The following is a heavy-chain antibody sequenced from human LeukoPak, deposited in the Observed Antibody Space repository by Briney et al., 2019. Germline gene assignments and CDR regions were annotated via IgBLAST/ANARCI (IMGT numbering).Heavy chain of an antibody. CDR3: ARENKDWELRFDGRFDY. Sequence: SETLSLTCTVSGGSISSYYWSWIRQPAGKGLEWIGRIYTSGSSNYNSSLKSRVTMSVDTSKNQFSLKLNSVTAADTAVYYCARENKDWELRFDGRFDYWGQGTLVTVSS. J-gene: IGHJ4*02. V-gene: IGHV4-4*07. D-gene: IGHD1-26*01. CDR2: IYTSGSS. CDR1: GGSISSYY.